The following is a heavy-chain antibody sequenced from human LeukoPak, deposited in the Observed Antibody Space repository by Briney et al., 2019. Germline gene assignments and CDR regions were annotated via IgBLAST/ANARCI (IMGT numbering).Heavy chain of an antibody. CDR1: GYTFTGYY. CDR3: ARILRWASSRCPFDR. V-gene: IGHV1-2*02. CDR2: INPNSGGT. J-gene: IGHJ4*02. D-gene: IGHD3-16*02. Sequence: ASVKVSCKASGYTFTGYYMRWVRQAPGQGLEWMGWINPNSGGTNYAQKFQGRVTMTRDTSISTAYMELSRLRSDDTAVYYCARILRWASSRCPFDRWGQGTLVTVSS.